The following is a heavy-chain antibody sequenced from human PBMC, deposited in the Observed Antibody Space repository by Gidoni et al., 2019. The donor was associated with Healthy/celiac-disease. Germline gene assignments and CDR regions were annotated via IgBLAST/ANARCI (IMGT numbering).Heavy chain of an antibody. Sequence: EVQLVQSGAEVKKPGESLRISCKGSGYSFTSYCISWVRQMPGKGLEWMGRIDPSDSYTNYSPSFQGHVTISADKSISTAYLQWSSLKASDTAMYYCARRSTGDSSGYYRLYWYFDLWGRGTLVTVSS. CDR3: ARRSTGDSSGYYRLYWYFDL. CDR2: IDPSDSYT. V-gene: IGHV5-10-1*03. CDR1: GYSFTSYC. J-gene: IGHJ2*01. D-gene: IGHD3-22*01.